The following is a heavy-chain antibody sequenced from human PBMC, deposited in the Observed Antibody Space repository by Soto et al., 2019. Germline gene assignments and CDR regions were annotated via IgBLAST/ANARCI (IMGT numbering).Heavy chain of an antibody. D-gene: IGHD3-22*01. CDR1: GGSISSGGYY. CDR3: ARDKYYYDSSGQGRYFDY. V-gene: IGHV4-31*03. Sequence: SETLSLTCTVSGGSISSGGYYWSWIRQHPGKGLEWIGYIYYSGSTYYNPSLKSRVTISVDTSKNQFSLKLSSVTAADTAVYYCARDKYYYDSSGQGRYFDYWGQGTLVTVSS. CDR2: IYYSGST. J-gene: IGHJ4*02.